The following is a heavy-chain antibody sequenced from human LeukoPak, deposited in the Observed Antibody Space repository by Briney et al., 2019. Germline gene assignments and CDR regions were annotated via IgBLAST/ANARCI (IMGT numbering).Heavy chain of an antibody. D-gene: IGHD6-19*01. CDR2: ISAYNGNT. Sequence: ASVKVSCTTSGYTFTIYGISWVRQAPGQGPEWMGWISAYNGNTNYAQRFQGRVTITTDTSTKTAYMDLRNLRSDDTAVYYCARDSQIGWREFDHWGQGTLVTVSS. V-gene: IGHV1-18*01. J-gene: IGHJ4*02. CDR1: GYTFTIYG. CDR3: ARDSQIGWREFDH.